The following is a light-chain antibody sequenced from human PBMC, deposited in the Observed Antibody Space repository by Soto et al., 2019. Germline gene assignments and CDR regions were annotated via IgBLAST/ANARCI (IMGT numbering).Light chain of an antibody. CDR3: QQYGTSPIT. CDR2: GAS. CDR1: QTVNSY. Sequence: ENVLTQSPGTLSLSPGERDTLSCRASQTVNSYLTWYQQRPGQAPRLLISGASRRATGIPDRFSGSGSGTDFTLTISRLEPEDFALYYCQQYGTSPITFGQGTRLEIK. J-gene: IGKJ5*01. V-gene: IGKV3-20*01.